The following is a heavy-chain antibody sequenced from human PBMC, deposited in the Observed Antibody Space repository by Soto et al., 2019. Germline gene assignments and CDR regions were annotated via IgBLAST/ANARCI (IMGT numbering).Heavy chain of an antibody. CDR2: ISYDGSNK. CDR1: GFTFSSYG. D-gene: IGHD1-26*01. J-gene: IGHJ3*02. V-gene: IGHV3-30*18. CDR3: AKEMATKLAADAFDI. Sequence: GGSLRLSCAASGFTFSSYGMHWVRQAPGKGLEWVAVISYDGSNKYYADSVKGRFTISRDNSKNTLYLQMNSLRAEDTAVYYCAKEMATKLAADAFDIWGQGTMVTV.